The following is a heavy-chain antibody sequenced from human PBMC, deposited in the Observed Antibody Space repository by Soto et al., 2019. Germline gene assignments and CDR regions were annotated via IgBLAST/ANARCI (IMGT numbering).Heavy chain of an antibody. V-gene: IGHV3-23*01. CDR3: AKDRVDHNSVWDPFYX. CDR2: ISCSGGST. D-gene: IGHD1-1*01. CDR1: GFTFSSCA. Sequence: GGSLRLSCAASGFTFSSCAMSWVRQAPGKGLEWVSAISCSGGSTYYEDSVKGRFTMSRDNPKNTLYLQMNSLRAEDTAVYYCAKDRVDHNSVWDPFYXWGPGTMFTVS. J-gene: IGHJ3*02.